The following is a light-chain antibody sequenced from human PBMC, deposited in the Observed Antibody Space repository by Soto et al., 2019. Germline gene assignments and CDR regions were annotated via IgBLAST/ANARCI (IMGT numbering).Light chain of an antibody. CDR1: QSVNNNY. Sequence: EVVLTQSPGTLSLSPGEKATLSCRASQSVNNNYLAWYQQKPGQSPKLLIFSSSDRATVIPDRFSGSGSGTDFTLTISRLEPEDFAVYFCQQYGSSPPYTFGQGTKLEIK. V-gene: IGKV3-20*01. CDR2: SSS. J-gene: IGKJ2*01. CDR3: QQYGSSPPYT.